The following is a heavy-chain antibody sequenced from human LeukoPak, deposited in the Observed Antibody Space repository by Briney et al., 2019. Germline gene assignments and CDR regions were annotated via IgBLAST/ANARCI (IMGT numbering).Heavy chain of an antibody. CDR1: GFTFSTYG. CDR3: AKLREWELPDLFDY. Sequence: GGSLRLSCAASGFTFSTYGMSWVRQAPGKGLEWVSGISGSGGSRFYTDSVKGRFTISRDNSKNTLYLQLNSLRAEDTAVYYCAKLREWELPDLFDYWGQGTLVTVSS. CDR2: ISGSGGSR. J-gene: IGHJ4*02. V-gene: IGHV3-23*01. D-gene: IGHD1-26*01.